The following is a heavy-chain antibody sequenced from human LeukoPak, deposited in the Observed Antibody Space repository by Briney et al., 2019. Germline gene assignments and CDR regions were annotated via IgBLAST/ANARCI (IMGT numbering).Heavy chain of an antibody. CDR3: ARSRPIIRNFYYYYLDV. Sequence: SETLSLTCAVYGGSFSAYYWTWIRQPPGKGLEWIGEINHSGSTNYNPSLKSRVTISLDTSRNPFSLKLTSVTAADTAMYFCARSRPIIRNFYYYYLDVWDKGTTVTVSS. D-gene: IGHD2/OR15-2a*01. J-gene: IGHJ6*03. V-gene: IGHV4-34*01. CDR1: GGSFSAYY. CDR2: INHSGST.